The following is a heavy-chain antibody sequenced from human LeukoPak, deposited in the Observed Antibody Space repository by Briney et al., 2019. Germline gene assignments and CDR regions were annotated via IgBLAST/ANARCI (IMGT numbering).Heavy chain of an antibody. CDR2: IYHSGST. CDR1: GGSISSGGYS. CDR3: ARLLSYQLPEGP. Sequence: SQTLSLTCAVSGGSISSGGYSWSWIRQPPGKGLEWIGYIYHSGSTYYNPSLKSRVTKSVDTSKNQFSLKLSSVTAADTAVYYCARLLSYQLPEGPWGQGTLVTVSS. V-gene: IGHV4-30-2*03. D-gene: IGHD2-2*01. J-gene: IGHJ4*02.